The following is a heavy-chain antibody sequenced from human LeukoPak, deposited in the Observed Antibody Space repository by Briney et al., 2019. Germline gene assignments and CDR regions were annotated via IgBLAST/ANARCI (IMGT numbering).Heavy chain of an antibody. Sequence: SETLSLTCTVSGGSISSYYWSWIRQPAGKGLEWIGRIYTSGSTNYNPSLKSRVTMSVDTSENQFSLKLSSVTAADTAVYYCAREHYDSSGYYFGYWGQGTLVTVSS. D-gene: IGHD3-22*01. CDR1: GGSISSYY. J-gene: IGHJ4*02. CDR2: IYTSGST. V-gene: IGHV4-4*07. CDR3: AREHYDSSGYYFGY.